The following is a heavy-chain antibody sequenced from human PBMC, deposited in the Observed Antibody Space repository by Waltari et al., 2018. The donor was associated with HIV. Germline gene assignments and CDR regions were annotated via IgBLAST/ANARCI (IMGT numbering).Heavy chain of an antibody. J-gene: IGHJ4*02. CDR1: GYSFTAHF. D-gene: IGHD5-12*01. CDR2: LNPDKGAT. V-gene: IGHV1-2*02. CDR3: ARQYSDSAPYFDN. Sequence: QVHLVQSGAEMKKPGASVKVACRTSGYSFTAHFIHWVRPALGQGREWMGKLNPDKGATRLRGKFQGRFAMTMDPSIGSAYMEVSKLTSDDTAIYYCARQYSDSAPYFDNWGPGTHITVSS.